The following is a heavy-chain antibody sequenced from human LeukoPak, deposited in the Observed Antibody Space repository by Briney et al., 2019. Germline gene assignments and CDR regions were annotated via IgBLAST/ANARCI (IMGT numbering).Heavy chain of an antibody. CDR3: ARDTVLLWFGELSDDAFDI. V-gene: IGHV3-33*01. CDR2: IRYDGSNK. D-gene: IGHD3-10*01. Sequence: GGSLRLSCAASGFTSSSYGMDWVRQAPGKGLEWVAVIRYDGSNKYYADSVKGRFTISRDNSKNTLYLQMNSLRAEDTAVYYCARDTVLLWFGELSDDAFDIWGQGTMVTVSS. CDR1: GFTSSSYG. J-gene: IGHJ3*02.